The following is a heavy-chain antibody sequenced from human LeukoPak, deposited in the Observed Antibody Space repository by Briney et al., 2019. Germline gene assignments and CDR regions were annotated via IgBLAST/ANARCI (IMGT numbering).Heavy chain of an antibody. J-gene: IGHJ5*02. Sequence: ASVKVSFKASGYTFTGYNIHWVRQAPGQGLEWMGWINPNSGGTSYAQKFQGRVTMTRDTSISTAYMELSRVGSDDTAVYYCTRDRLGGSGWFDPWGQGTLVTVSS. V-gene: IGHV1-2*02. CDR2: INPNSGGT. D-gene: IGHD3-16*01. CDR1: GYTFTGYN. CDR3: TRDRLGGSGWFDP.